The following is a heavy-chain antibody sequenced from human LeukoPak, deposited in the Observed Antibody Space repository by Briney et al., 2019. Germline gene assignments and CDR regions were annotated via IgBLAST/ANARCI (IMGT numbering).Heavy chain of an antibody. D-gene: IGHD3-10*01. CDR3: AREVWFGESYGMDV. V-gene: IGHV3-48*03. CDR2: ISSSGSTI. J-gene: IGHJ6*02. CDR1: GFTFSSYE. Sequence: GGSLRLSCAASGFTFSSYEMNWVRQAPGKGLEWVSYISSSGSTIYYADSVKGRFTISRDNAKNSLYLQMNSQRAEDTAVYYCAREVWFGESYGMDVWGQGTTVTVSS.